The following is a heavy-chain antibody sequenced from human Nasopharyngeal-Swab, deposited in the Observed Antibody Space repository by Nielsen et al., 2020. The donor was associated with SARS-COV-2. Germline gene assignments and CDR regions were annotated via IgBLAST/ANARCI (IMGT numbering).Heavy chain of an antibody. Sequence: GSLRLSCAVYGGSFTTYSWFWIRQPPGKGLEWIGEINHIGSTNYNTYNPSLNSRVTISLATSKNQFSLTLTSVTAADTAIYFCARGRYYGDYDYWGQGALVTVSS. CDR3: ARGRYYGDYDY. CDR1: GGSFTTYS. CDR2: INHIGST. J-gene: IGHJ4*02. V-gene: IGHV4-34*01. D-gene: IGHD4-17*01.